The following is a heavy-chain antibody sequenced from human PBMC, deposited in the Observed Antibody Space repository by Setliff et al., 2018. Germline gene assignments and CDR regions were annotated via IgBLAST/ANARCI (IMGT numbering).Heavy chain of an antibody. CDR1: GFTFDDYG. D-gene: IGHD1-1*01. CDR3: ARGYSWDAFDI. J-gene: IGHJ3*02. Sequence: GGSLRLSCAASGFTFDDYGMSWVRQAPGKGLEWVSGINWNGGSTGYADSVKGRFTVSRDNAKNSLYLHLTSLRAEDTAVYYCARGYSWDAFDIWGQGTMVTVSS. V-gene: IGHV3-20*04. CDR2: INWNGGST.